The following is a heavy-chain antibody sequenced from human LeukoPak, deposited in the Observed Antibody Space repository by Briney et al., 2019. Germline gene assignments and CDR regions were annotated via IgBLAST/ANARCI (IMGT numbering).Heavy chain of an antibody. J-gene: IGHJ4*02. CDR2: IYYSGST. V-gene: IGHV4-59*01. CDR1: GGSISSSY. Sequence: SETLSLTCTVSGGSISSSYWIWIRQPPGKGLEWIGFIYYSGSTSYNPSLDSRVTISLDTSKNQFSLKLSSVTAADTAVYYCARGRDGYRHFDYWGQGTLVTVSS. D-gene: IGHD5-24*01. CDR3: ARGRDGYRHFDY.